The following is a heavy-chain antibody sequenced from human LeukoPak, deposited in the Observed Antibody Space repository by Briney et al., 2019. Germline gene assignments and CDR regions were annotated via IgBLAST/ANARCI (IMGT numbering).Heavy chain of an antibody. V-gene: IGHV1-2*02. D-gene: IGHD3-10*01. CDR2: INPNSGGT. CDR3: ARIKGGYYGSGSAFYYYYYMDV. J-gene: IGHJ6*03. CDR1: GYTFTGYY. Sequence: ASVKVSCKASGYTFTGYYMHWVRQAPGQGLEWMGWINPNSGGTNYAQKLQGRVTMTTDTSTSTAYMELRSLRSDDTAVYYCARIKGGYYGSGSAFYYYYYMDVWGKGTTVTISS.